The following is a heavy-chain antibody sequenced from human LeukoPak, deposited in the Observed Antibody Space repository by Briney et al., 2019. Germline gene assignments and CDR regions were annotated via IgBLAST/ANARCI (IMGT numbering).Heavy chain of an antibody. V-gene: IGHV3-30*03. CDR3: ARGGSSWSAAEYFQH. J-gene: IGHJ1*01. CDR1: GFTFSSYG. D-gene: IGHD6-13*01. CDR2: ISYDGSNK. Sequence: GGSLRLSCAASGFTFSSYGTHWVRQAPGKGLEWVAVISYDGSNKYYADSVKGRFTISRDNSKNTLYLQMNSLRAEDTAVYYCARGGSSWSAAEYFQHWGQGTLVTVSS.